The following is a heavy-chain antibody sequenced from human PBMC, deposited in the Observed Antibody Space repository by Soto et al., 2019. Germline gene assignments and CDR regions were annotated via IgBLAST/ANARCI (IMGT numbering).Heavy chain of an antibody. CDR3: ARAPTVTTIFDC. D-gene: IGHD4-4*01. V-gene: IGHV3-66*01. J-gene: IGHJ4*02. Sequence: GGSLRLSCEASGFTVSSNYLSWVRQAPGKGLEWVSILHSGGTAYYADSVKDRFTISRDNSKNTVFLQMNSLRVEDTAVYYCARAPTVTTIFDCWGQGTLVTVSS. CDR1: GFTVSSNY. CDR2: LHSGGTA.